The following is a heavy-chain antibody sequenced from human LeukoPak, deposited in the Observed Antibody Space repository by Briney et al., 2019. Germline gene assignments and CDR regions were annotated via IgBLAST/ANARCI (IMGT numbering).Heavy chain of an antibody. Sequence: GGSLRLSCAASGFTFSGSAVHWVRQSSGKGLEWVGHIDKKDNLYATAYAESVKGRFTISRDDSKDTAFLHTDSLKTEDTALYYCTRDRGTYNWFDPWGQGTLVTVSS. J-gene: IGHJ5*02. CDR3: TRDRGTYNWFDP. CDR2: IDKKDNLYAT. CDR1: GFTFSGSA. V-gene: IGHV3-73*01. D-gene: IGHD2-15*01.